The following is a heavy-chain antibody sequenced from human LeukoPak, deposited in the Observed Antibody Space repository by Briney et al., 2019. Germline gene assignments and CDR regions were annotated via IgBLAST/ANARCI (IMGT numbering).Heavy chain of an antibody. CDR2: IIPIFGTA. CDR1: GGTFSSYA. CDR3: ASETYCSSTSCYNQAFDY. V-gene: IGHV1-69*13. J-gene: IGHJ4*02. D-gene: IGHD2-2*02. Sequence: GASVKVSCKASGGTFSSYAISWVRQAPGQGLEWMGGIIPIFGTANYAQKFQGRVTITADESTSTAYMELSSLRSEDTAVYYCASETYCSSTSCYNQAFDYWGQGTLVTVSS.